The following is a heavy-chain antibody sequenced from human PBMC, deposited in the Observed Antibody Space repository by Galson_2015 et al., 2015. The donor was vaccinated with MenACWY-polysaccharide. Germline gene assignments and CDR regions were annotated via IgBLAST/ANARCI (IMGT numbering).Heavy chain of an antibody. Sequence: SLRLSCAASGFIFSNYWMNWVRQAPGKGLEWVADIKQDGSVTHYVDSVKGRFTISRDNAKNTLCLQMISLRADDTAVYYCARGYCGGGRCSPNYWGQGTLVTVSS. D-gene: IGHD2-15*01. CDR2: IKQDGSVT. CDR1: GFIFSNYW. V-gene: IGHV3-7*01. J-gene: IGHJ4*02. CDR3: ARGYCGGGRCSPNY.